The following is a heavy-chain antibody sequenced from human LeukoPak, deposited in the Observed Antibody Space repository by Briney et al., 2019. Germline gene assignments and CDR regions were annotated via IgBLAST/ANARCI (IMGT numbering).Heavy chain of an antibody. CDR1: GGSISSYY. CDR2: IYYSGST. CDR3: ARESHYYFDY. Sequence: SETLSLTCTVSGGSISSYYWSWIRQPPGKGLEWIGYIYYSGSTNYNPSLKSRVTISVDTSKNQFSLKLSSVTAAVTAVYYCARESHYYFDYWGQGTLVTVSS. V-gene: IGHV4-59*01. D-gene: IGHD2-21*02. J-gene: IGHJ4*02.